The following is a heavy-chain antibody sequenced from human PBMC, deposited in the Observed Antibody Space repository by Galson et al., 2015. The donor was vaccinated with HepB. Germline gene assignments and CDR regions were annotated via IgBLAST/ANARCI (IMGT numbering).Heavy chain of an antibody. J-gene: IGHJ3*02. CDR2: IWYDGSKK. CDR1: GFDFETYG. D-gene: IGHD2-15*01. CDR3: ARDYCSGGSCYYDGFDM. Sequence: SLRLSCAVSGFDFETYGMHWVRQAPGKGLEWVAVIWYDGSKKFYGDAVKGRFAVSKDNSKNTLFLQMDNLRAEDTALYFCARDYCSGGSCYYDGFDMWGQGTMVIVSS. V-gene: IGHV3-33*08.